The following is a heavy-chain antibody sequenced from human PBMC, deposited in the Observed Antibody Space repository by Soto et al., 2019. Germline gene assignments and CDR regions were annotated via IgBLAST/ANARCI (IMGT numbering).Heavy chain of an antibody. CDR1: GYTLTELS. Sequence: ASVKVSCKVSGYTLTELSMHWVRQAPGKGLEWMGGIIPKVGTTIYAQKFQGRVTITADESTSTAYMELNSLRAEDTALYYCARDREVTGYKIFDYWGQGTLVTVSS. J-gene: IGHJ4*02. D-gene: IGHD1-20*01. CDR2: IIPKVGTT. CDR3: ARDREVTGYKIFDY. V-gene: IGHV1-24*01.